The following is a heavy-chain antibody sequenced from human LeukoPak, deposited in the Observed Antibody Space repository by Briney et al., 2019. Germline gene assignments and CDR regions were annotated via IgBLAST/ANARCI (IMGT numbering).Heavy chain of an antibody. V-gene: IGHV3-23*01. D-gene: IGHD3-22*01. CDR1: GFTFSTYA. Sequence: GGSLRLSCAASGFTFSTYAMSWVRQAPGKGLEWVSAISGSGGSTNYADSVKGRVTVSRDNSRSTLYLQMNSLRAEDTAVYYCAKSSYYDSSGYYREYYFDYWGQGTLVTVSS. J-gene: IGHJ4*02. CDR3: AKSSYYDSSGYYREYYFDY. CDR2: ISGSGGST.